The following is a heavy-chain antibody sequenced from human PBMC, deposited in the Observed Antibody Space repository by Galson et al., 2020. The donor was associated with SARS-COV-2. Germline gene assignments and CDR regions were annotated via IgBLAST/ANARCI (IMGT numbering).Heavy chain of an antibody. Sequence: GGSLRLSCAASGFTFSNYAMTWVRQTPGKGLEWVSLISYSSRSTYYADSVKGRFTISRDNSKNTLYLQMHSLRADDTALYYCAKAQGGAAPGTPDYWGQGTLVTVSS. CDR2: ISYSSRST. D-gene: IGHD6-13*01. CDR3: AKAQGGAAPGTPDY. J-gene: IGHJ4*02. V-gene: IGHV3-23*01. CDR1: GFTFSNYA.